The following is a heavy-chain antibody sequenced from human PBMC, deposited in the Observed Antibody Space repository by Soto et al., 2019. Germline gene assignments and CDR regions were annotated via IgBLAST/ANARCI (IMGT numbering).Heavy chain of an antibody. CDR3: ARVRGNYYDSSGYYSGEYYFDY. CDR2: IYYSGST. CDR1: GGSISSYY. J-gene: IGHJ4*02. V-gene: IGHV4-59*01. D-gene: IGHD3-22*01. Sequence: SETLSLTCTVSGGSISSYYWSWIRQPPGKGLEWIGYIYYSGSTNYNPSLKSRVTISVDTSKNQFSLKLSSVTAADTAVYYCARVRGNYYDSSGYYSGEYYFDYWGLGTLVTVS.